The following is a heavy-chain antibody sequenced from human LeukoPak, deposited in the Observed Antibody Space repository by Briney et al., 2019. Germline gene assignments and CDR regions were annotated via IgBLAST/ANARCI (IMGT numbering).Heavy chain of an antibody. CDR3: ARDRGYSYGPTFDY. CDR1: GFTFSSYS. J-gene: IGHJ4*02. D-gene: IGHD5-18*01. Sequence: PGGSLRLSCAASGFTFSSYSMNWVRQAPGKGLEWVSSISSSSSYIYYADSVKGRFTISRDNAKNSLYLQMNSLRAEDTAVYYCARDRGYSYGPTFDYWGQGTLVTVSS. V-gene: IGHV3-21*01. CDR2: ISSSSSYI.